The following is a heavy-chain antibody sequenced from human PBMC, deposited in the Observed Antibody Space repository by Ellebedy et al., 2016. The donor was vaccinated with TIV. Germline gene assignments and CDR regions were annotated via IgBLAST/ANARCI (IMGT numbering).Heavy chain of an antibody. Sequence: PGGSLRLSCVVSGFSFSSHSMTWVRQAPGKGLEWVSVISGSGLGGYRYYSDSVKGRFTISRDDSQNTLYLQMNSLRVDDMAVYYGARQGRTRVFDMWGQGTMVAVSS. CDR3: ARQGRTRVFDM. CDR1: GFSFSSHS. V-gene: IGHV3-23*01. CDR2: ISGSGLGGYR. J-gene: IGHJ3*02.